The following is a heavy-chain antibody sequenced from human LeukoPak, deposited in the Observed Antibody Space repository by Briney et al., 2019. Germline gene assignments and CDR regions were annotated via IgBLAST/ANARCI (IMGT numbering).Heavy chain of an antibody. Sequence: GGSLRLSCAASGFTVSSNYMSWVRQAPGKGLEWVSVIYSGGSTYYADSVKGRFTISRDNSKNTLYLQMNSLRAEDTAMYYCARDSYYDLYYFDYWGQGTLVTVSS. V-gene: IGHV3-66*01. CDR1: GFTVSSNY. D-gene: IGHD3-22*01. CDR3: ARDSYYDLYYFDY. J-gene: IGHJ4*02. CDR2: IYSGGST.